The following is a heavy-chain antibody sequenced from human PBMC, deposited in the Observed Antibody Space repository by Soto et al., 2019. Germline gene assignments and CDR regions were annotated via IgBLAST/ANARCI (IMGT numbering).Heavy chain of an antibody. J-gene: IGHJ4*02. CDR3: ATDGTVTTPGVLDY. D-gene: IGHD4-4*01. CDR2: IGGRGTSS. CDR1: GFTFSNYA. V-gene: IGHV3-23*01. Sequence: PVGSLRLSCAASGFTFSNYAMSWVRQARGKGLEWVSGIGGRGTSSYYADSVKGRFAISRGNSYNTLFLQLHSLRDEDTAVYYCATDGTVTTPGVLDYWGQGTLVTVSS.